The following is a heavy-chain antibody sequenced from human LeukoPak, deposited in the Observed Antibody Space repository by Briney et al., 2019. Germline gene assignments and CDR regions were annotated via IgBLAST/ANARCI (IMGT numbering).Heavy chain of an antibody. V-gene: IGHV3-23*01. D-gene: IGHD4-17*01. CDR3: TKDLSALQWAGDETTVTEGY. Sequence: PGGSLRLSCTASGFTFSSYAMNWVRQAPGKGLDWVSVITNGGTTYYADSVKGLFTISRDNSKSTLFLQMNSLRAEDTAIYYCTKDLSALQWAGDETTVTEGYWGQGTLVTVSS. CDR2: ITNGGTT. CDR1: GFTFSSYA. J-gene: IGHJ4*02.